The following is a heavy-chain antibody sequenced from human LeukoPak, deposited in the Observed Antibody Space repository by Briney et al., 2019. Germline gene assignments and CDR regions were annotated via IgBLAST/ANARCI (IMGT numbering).Heavy chain of an antibody. CDR2: ISSSGSTM. CDR3: ARAYGLNPDY. V-gene: IGHV3-48*03. Sequence: GGSLRLSCAASGFTFRTYEVNWIRQAPGKGLEWISYISSSGSTMYYADSVKGRFTISRDNAQNSLFLQMNSLRAEDTAVYYCARAYGLNPDYWGQGTLVTVSS. D-gene: IGHD3-10*01. CDR1: GFTFRTYE. J-gene: IGHJ4*02.